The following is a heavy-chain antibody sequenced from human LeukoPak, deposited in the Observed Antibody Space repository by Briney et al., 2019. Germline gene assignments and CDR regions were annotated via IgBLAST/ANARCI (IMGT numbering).Heavy chain of an antibody. CDR3: AKDRAAMISGFDY. J-gene: IGHJ4*02. V-gene: IGHV3-23*01. Sequence: GGSLRLSCAASGFTFSSYAMSWVRQAPGKGLEWVSAISGSGGSTYYADSVKGRFTISRDNSKNTLYLQMNSLGAEDTAVYYCAKDRAAMISGFDYWGQGTLVTVSS. CDR2: ISGSGGST. D-gene: IGHD5-18*01. CDR1: GFTFSSYA.